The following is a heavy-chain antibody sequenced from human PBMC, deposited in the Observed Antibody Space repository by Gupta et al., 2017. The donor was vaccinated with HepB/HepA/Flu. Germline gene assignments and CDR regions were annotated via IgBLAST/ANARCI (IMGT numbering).Heavy chain of an antibody. CDR3: ARDRARGYYDSSGYYYDAFDI. J-gene: IGHJ3*02. D-gene: IGHD3-22*01. V-gene: IGHV3-66*01. Sequence: EVQLVESGGGLVQPGGSLRLSCAASGFTVSSNYMSWVRQAPGQGLAWVSVIYSGGSTYYPDSVKGRFTISRDNSKNTLYLQMNSLRAEDTAVYYCARDRARGYYDSSGYYYDAFDIWGQGTMVTVSS. CDR2: IYSGGST. CDR1: GFTVSSNY.